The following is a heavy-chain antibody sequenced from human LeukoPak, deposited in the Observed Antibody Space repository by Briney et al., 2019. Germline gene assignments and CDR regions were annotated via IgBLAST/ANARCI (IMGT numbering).Heavy chain of an antibody. Sequence: GASVKVSCKTSGHDFSGYYMHWARQAPGQGLEWMGWIDPNTGAAKYAPKFQGRVTMTRDTSIIASYMELNILKFDDTAGYFCSKGLEQTSGMDYWGQGTLITVSA. V-gene: IGHV1-2*02. J-gene: IGHJ4*02. D-gene: IGHD1-14*01. CDR2: IDPNTGAA. CDR3: SKGLEQTSGMDY. CDR1: GHDFSGYY.